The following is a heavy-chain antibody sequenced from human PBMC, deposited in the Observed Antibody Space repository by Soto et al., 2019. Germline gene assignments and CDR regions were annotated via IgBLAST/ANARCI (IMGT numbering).Heavy chain of an antibody. CDR2: ISNGGSFI. Sequence: QVQLVESGGGLVKPGGSLRLSCAASGFTFSDYYMSWIRQAPGKGLEYISYISNGGSFIYYADSVKGRFTISRDTAKTXVYLQMNSLRAEDTALYYCARHRYYEGSVPGYGMDVWGQGTTVTVSS. CDR1: GFTFSDYY. D-gene: IGHD3-16*01. CDR3: ARHRYYEGSVPGYGMDV. V-gene: IGHV3-11*01. J-gene: IGHJ6*02.